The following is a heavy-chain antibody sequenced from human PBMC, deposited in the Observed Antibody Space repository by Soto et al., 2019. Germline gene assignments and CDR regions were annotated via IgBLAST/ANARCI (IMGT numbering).Heavy chain of an antibody. D-gene: IGHD3-22*01. CDR3: ARPEYYYDSSGFTDLPINGGAFEI. J-gene: IGHJ3*02. Sequence: GESLKISCNGSGYSFTIYWIGWVRQMPGKGLAWMGIIYPGDSDTRYSPSFQGQVTISADKSISTAYLQWSSLKASDTAMYYCARPEYYYDSSGFTDLPINGGAFEIWGQGTMVTVSS. CDR1: GYSFTIYW. V-gene: IGHV5-51*01. CDR2: IYPGDSDT.